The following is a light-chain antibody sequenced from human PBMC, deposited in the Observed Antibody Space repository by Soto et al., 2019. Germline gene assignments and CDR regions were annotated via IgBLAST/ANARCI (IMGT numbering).Light chain of an antibody. CDR3: SSYTSSTADV. V-gene: IGLV2-14*01. Sequence: QSVLTQPASVSGSPGQSITISCTGTSSDVGGYNYVSWYQLHPGKAPKLMVYEVSNRPSGVSNRFFGSKSGNTASLTISGLQAEDEADYYCSSYTSSTADVFGTGTKVTVL. CDR1: SSDVGGYNY. CDR2: EVS. J-gene: IGLJ1*01.